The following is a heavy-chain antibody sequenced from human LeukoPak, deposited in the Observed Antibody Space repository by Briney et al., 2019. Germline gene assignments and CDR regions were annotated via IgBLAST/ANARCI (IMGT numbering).Heavy chain of an antibody. Sequence: GGSLRLSCAAYGFTFSSYSMNWVRQAPGKGLEWVSFISTSSSYIYYADSVKGRFTISRDNAKNSLYLEMNSLRAEDTAVYYCAGDSSGYSYYYYYYMDVWGKGTTVTVSS. J-gene: IGHJ6*03. D-gene: IGHD3-22*01. V-gene: IGHV3-21*01. CDR2: ISTSSSYI. CDR1: GFTFSSYS. CDR3: AGDSSGYSYYYYYYMDV.